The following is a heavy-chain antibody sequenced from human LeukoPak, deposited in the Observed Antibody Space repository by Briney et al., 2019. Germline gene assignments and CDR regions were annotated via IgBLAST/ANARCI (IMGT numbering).Heavy chain of an antibody. CDR2: ITPSGGST. CDR1: GYTFTYYY. J-gene: IGHJ4*02. Sequence: ASVKVSCKASGYTFTYYYIHWVRQAPGQGLEWMGIITPSGGSTNYAQKFQGRVTMTRDTSTSTVYMELSSLRSEDTAVYYCARLGVPTAIVYFDYWGQGTLVTVSS. D-gene: IGHD2-2*01. CDR3: ARLGVPTAIVYFDY. V-gene: IGHV1-46*01.